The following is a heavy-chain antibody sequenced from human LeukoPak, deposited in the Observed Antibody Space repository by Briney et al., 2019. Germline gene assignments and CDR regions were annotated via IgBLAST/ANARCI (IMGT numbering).Heavy chain of an antibody. CDR1: GGSISSSNW. D-gene: IGHD4-17*01. J-gene: IGHJ3*02. CDR3: ARAETTATSGGAFDI. Sequence: SETLSLTCAVSGGSISSSNWWSWVRQPPGKGLEWIGETYHSGSTNYNPSLKSRVTISVDKSKNQFSLKLSSVTAADTAVYYCARAETTATSGGAFDIWGQGTMVTVSS. V-gene: IGHV4-4*02. CDR2: TYHSGST.